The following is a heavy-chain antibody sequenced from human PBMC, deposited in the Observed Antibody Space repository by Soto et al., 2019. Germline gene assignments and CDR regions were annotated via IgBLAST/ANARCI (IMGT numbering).Heavy chain of an antibody. J-gene: IGHJ5*02. Sequence: GGSLRLSCAASGFNFRKFAMSWVRQAPGKGLEWVSGISGNSGSTYYADSVKGRFTVSRDNSKNTVYLQMNSLRGDDTAVYYCAKVSVVVLAAGDWFDPWGQGTLVTVSS. D-gene: IGHD2-15*01. V-gene: IGHV3-23*01. CDR1: GFNFRKFA. CDR2: ISGNSGST. CDR3: AKVSVVVLAAGDWFDP.